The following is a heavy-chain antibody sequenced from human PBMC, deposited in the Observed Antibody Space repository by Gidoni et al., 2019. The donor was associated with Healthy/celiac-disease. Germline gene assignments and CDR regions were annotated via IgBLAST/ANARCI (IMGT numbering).Heavy chain of an antibody. Sequence: VQLVPSGAEVKKPGESLKISCMGSGYSFTSYWIGWVRQMPGKGLEWMGIIYPGDSDTRYSPSFQGQVTISADKSISTAYLQWSSLKASDTAMYYCARRRYDSSGPKDFDYWGQGTLVTVSS. CDR3: ARRRYDSSGPKDFDY. V-gene: IGHV5-51*01. J-gene: IGHJ4*02. CDR2: IYPGDSDT. CDR1: GYSFTSYW. D-gene: IGHD3-22*01.